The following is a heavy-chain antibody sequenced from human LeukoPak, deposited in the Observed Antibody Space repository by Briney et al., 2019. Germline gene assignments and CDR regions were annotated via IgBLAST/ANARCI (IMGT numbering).Heavy chain of an antibody. CDR1: GFTFSSYE. V-gene: IGHV3-48*03. D-gene: IGHD6-13*01. CDR3: AKGTSSWHEFDS. J-gene: IGHJ4*02. Sequence: GGSLRLSCAASGFTFSSYEMNWVRQAPGKGLEWVSYISSSGSTIYYADSVKGRFTISRDNAKNSLYLQMNSLRAEDTALYYCAKGTSSWHEFDSWGQGTLVTVSS. CDR2: ISSSGSTI.